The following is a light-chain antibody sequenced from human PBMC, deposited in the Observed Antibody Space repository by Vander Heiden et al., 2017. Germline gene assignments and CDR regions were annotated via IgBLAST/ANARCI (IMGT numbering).Light chain of an antibody. J-gene: IGKJ2*01. CDR2: KAS. Sequence: DIQMTQSPSTLSASVGDRVTITCRASQSISSWLAWYQQKPGKAPKLLIYKASSLESGVPSRFSGSGYGREFTLTISSRQPDDFATYYFQQNYSYPYPTFGQGTKLEIK. CDR3: QQNYSYPYPT. V-gene: IGKV1-5*03. CDR1: QSISSW.